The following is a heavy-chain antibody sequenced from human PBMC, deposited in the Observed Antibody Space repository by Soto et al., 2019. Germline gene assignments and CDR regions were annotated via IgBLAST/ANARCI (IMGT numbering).Heavy chain of an antibody. D-gene: IGHD2-15*01. CDR3: TLGLRIPAEPLFD. Sequence: WFRQAPGKGMEWVGFIRSQSYGGTAEYAASVRGRFTISRDDSKGIAYLQMTSLQTEDSRLTCCTLGLRIPAEPLFD. CDR2: IRSQSYGGTA. V-gene: IGHV3-49*03. J-gene: IGHJ5*02.